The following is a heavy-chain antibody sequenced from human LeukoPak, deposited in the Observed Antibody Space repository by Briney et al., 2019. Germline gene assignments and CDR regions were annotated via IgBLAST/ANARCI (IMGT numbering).Heavy chain of an antibody. CDR2: IYYSGST. Sequence: PSETLSLTCGVSGGSISSGGYYWSWIRQHPGKGLEWIGYIYYSGSTYYNPSLKSRVTISVDTSKNQFSLKLSSVTAADTAVYYCARENPPYVDTATYNWFDPWGQGTLVTVSS. V-gene: IGHV4-31*11. D-gene: IGHD5-18*01. J-gene: IGHJ5*02. CDR3: ARENPPYVDTATYNWFDP. CDR1: GGSISSGGYY.